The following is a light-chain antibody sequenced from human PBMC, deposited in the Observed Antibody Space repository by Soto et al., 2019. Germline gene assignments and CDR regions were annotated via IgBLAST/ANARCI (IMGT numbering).Light chain of an antibody. CDR1: SSDIGSYNR. CDR3: SSYTSTHTL. V-gene: IGLV2-18*02. CDR2: EVT. J-gene: IGLJ2*01. Sequence: QSALTQPPSVSGSPGQSVTISCTGTSSDIGSYNRVSWYQQPPGTAPKLMIYEVTNRPSGVPDRFSGSKSGNTASLTISGLQAEDEADYYCSSYTSTHTLFGGGTKVTVL.